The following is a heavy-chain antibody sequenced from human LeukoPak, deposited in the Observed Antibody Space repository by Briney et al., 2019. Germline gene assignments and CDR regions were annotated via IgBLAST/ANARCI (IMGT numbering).Heavy chain of an antibody. CDR1: GGSISSYTYY. CDR3: ARAYYYDDSGPFDY. J-gene: IGHJ4*02. V-gene: IGHV4-39*01. CDR2: IYYSGTT. Sequence: TSETLSLACTVAGGSISSYTYYWGRVHQRPGKGLEWIGSIYYSGTTYYNPSLKSRVTVAVDTSKYQFSLNLSSVTAVDTAVFYCARAYYYDDSGPFDYWGQGSLVIVSS. D-gene: IGHD3-22*01.